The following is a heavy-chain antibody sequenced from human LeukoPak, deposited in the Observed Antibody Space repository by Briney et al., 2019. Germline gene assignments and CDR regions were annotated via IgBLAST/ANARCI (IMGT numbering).Heavy chain of an antibody. D-gene: IGHD6-6*01. CDR1: GFTFSSYA. J-gene: IGHJ4*02. V-gene: IGHV3-30-3*01. CDR2: ISYDGSNK. CDR3: AKDRTTAARIFDY. Sequence: PGRSLRLSCAASGFTFSSYAMHWVRQAPGKGLEWVAVISYDGSNKYYADSVKGRFTISRDNPKNTLYLQMNSLRVEDTAVYYCAKDRTTAARIFDYWGQGTRVTVSS.